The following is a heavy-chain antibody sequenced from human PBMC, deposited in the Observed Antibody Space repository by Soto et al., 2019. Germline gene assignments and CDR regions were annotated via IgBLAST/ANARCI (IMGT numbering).Heavy chain of an antibody. V-gene: IGHV3-74*01. Sequence: EVQLVESGGGLVQPGGSLRLSCAASGFTFSSYWMHWVRQAPGKGLVWISRINGDGSSTNYADSVRGRFTISRDNAKNTLYLKMNSLRAEDTAVYYCVSKANTNSWFVGDYWGQGNLVTVSS. D-gene: IGHD6-13*01. J-gene: IGHJ4*02. CDR1: GFTFSSYW. CDR2: INGDGSST. CDR3: VSKANTNSWFVGDY.